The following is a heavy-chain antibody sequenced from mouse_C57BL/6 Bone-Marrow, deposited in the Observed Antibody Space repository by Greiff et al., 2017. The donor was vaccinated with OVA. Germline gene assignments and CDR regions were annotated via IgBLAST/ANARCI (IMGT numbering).Heavy chain of an antibody. CDR1: GYTFSTYW. CDR2: IYPGDGDT. V-gene: IGHV1-80*01. Sequence: QVQLKQSGAELVKPGASVKISCTASGYTFSTYWMYWVKQRPGKGLEWIGKIYPGDGDTNYNGKFKGKATLTADKSSSTAYMQISSLTSADSAVYFCARGAYWGQGTLVTVSS. J-gene: IGHJ3*01. CDR3: ARGAY.